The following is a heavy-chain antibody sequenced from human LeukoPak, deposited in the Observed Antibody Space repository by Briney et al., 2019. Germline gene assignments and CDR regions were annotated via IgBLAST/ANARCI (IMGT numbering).Heavy chain of an antibody. D-gene: IGHD6-13*01. CDR1: GFTVSTNY. CDR3: ARTGYSSSWYVGFDY. Sequence: GGSLRLSCAASGFTVSTNYMSWVRQAPGKGLEWVSVIFSGGSTYYADSVKGRFTISRDNSENTLYLQMNSLRVEDTAVYYCARTGYSSSWYVGFDYWGQGTLVTVSS. V-gene: IGHV3-66*01. CDR2: IFSGGST. J-gene: IGHJ4*02.